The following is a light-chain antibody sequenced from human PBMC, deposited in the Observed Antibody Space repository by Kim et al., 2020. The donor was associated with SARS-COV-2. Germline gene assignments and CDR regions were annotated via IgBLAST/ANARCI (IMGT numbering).Light chain of an antibody. CDR3: QQHHSFPLT. J-gene: IGKJ4*01. Sequence: ASGGDTVTITCRASQGISSNLAWYQQRPGKAPSLLIYSAFTLHSGVPSRFSGSGSGTDFTLTITSLQPEDFATYHCQQHHSFPLTFGGGTKVDIK. CDR1: QGISSN. CDR2: SAF. V-gene: IGKV1-9*01.